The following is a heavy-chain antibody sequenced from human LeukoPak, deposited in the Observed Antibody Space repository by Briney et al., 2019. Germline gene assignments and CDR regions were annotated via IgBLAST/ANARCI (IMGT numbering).Heavy chain of an antibody. D-gene: IGHD3-22*01. J-gene: IGHJ4*02. CDR1: GFTFSYYS. CDR2: ISSSSSYI. V-gene: IGHV3-21*01. CDR3: ARDINYYDSSGYYSAGYYFDY. Sequence: PGGSLRLSCAASGFTFSYYSMNWVRQAPGKGLEWVSSISSSSSYIYYADSVKGRFTISRDNAKNSLYLQMNSLRAEDTAVYYCARDINYYDSSGYYSAGYYFDYWGQGTLVTVSS.